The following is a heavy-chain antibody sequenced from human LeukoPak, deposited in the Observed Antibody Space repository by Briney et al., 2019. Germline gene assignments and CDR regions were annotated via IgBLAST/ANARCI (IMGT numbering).Heavy chain of an antibody. J-gene: IGHJ4*02. CDR3: ARRTTGTGPFDY. D-gene: IGHD1-1*01. CDR1: GYSISSGYY. V-gene: IGHV4-38-2*02. Sequence: PSETLSLTCTVSGYSISSGYYWGWIRQPPGKGLEWIGSIYHSGSTYYNPSLKSRVTISVDTSKNQFSLKLSSVTAADTAVYYCARRTTGTGPFDYWGQGTLVTVSS. CDR2: IYHSGST.